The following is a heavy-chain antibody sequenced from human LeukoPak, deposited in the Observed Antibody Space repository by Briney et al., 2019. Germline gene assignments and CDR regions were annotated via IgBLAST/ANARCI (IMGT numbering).Heavy chain of an antibody. CDR1: GFTFSSYA. V-gene: IGHV3-23*01. CDR2: ISDSGGST. Sequence: GGSLRLSCAASGFTFSSYAMSWVRQAPGKGLEWVSAISDSGGSTYDADSVKGRFTISRDNSKNTLFLQMNSLRAEDTAVYYCARNFALDYWGQGTLVTVSS. J-gene: IGHJ4*02. CDR3: ARNFALDY.